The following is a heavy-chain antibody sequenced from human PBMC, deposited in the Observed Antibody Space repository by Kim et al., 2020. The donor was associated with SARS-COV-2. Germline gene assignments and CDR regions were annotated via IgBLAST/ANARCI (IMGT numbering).Heavy chain of an antibody. J-gene: IGHJ6*02. CDR1: GFTFSSYS. CDR2: ISSSSSTI. V-gene: IGHV3-48*02. D-gene: IGHD4-17*01. CDR3: ARMTTVVYYYYYYGMDV. Sequence: GGSLRLSCAASGFTFSSYSMNWVRQAPGKGLEWVSYISSSSSTIYYADSVKGRFTISRDNAKNSLYLQMNSLRDEDTAVYYCARMTTVVYYYYYYGMDVWGQGTTVTVSS.